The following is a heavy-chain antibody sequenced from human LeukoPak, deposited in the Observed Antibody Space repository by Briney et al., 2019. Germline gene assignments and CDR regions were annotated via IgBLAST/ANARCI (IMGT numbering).Heavy chain of an antibody. V-gene: IGHV3-7*01. J-gene: IGHJ4*02. CDR3: ARQGSGWPFDY. CDR2: IKQDGSEK. D-gene: IGHD6-19*01. CDR1: GFTFSSYW. Sequence: GGSLRLSCAASGFTFSSYWMSWVRQAPGKGLEWVANIKQDGSEKYYVDSVKGRFTISRDNAKNSLYLQMNSLGAEDTAVYYCARQGSGWPFDYWGQGTLVTVSS.